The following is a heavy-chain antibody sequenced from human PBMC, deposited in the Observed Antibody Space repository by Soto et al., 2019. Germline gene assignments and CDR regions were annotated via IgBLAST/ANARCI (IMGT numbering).Heavy chain of an antibody. J-gene: IGHJ6*03. CDR3: ARLRTTTNFYYYYYYMDV. CDR1: GGSFSGYY. Sequence: QVQLQQWGAGLLKPSETLSLTCAVYGGSFSGYYWSWIRQPPGKGLEWIGEINHSGSTNYNPSLKSRVTISVDTSKNQFSLKLSSVTAADTAVYYCARLRTTTNFYYYYYYMDVWGKGTTVTVSS. CDR2: INHSGST. D-gene: IGHD4-17*01. V-gene: IGHV4-34*01.